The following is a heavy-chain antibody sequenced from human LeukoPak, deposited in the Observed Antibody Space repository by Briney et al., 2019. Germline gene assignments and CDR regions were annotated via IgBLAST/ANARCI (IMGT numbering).Heavy chain of an antibody. Sequence: SVKVSCKAFGGSFSSEAISWVRQAPGQGLEWMGGIIPIFGTANYALKFQGRVTITTDESTSTAYMEVSSLGSEDTAVYYCGRKAGDCGGGSCYSIDYWGQGTLVTVSS. CDR2: IIPIFGTA. V-gene: IGHV1-69*05. D-gene: IGHD2-15*01. CDR3: GRKAGDCGGGSCYSIDY. CDR1: GGSFSSEA. J-gene: IGHJ4*02.